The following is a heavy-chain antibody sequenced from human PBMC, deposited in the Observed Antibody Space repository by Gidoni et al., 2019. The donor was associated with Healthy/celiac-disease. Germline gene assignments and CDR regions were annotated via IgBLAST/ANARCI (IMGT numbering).Heavy chain of an antibody. CDR3: AKDSSWSFYPHDAFDI. Sequence: EVQLVESGGGLVQSGRSMRLSCAACGFTFAAYAMHWVRQAPGKGLEWVSGISWNSGSIGYADSVKGRFTISRDNAKNSLDLQMNSLRAEDTALYYCAKDSSWSFYPHDAFDIWGQGTMVTVSS. D-gene: IGHD1-26*01. CDR2: ISWNSGSI. V-gene: IGHV3-9*01. J-gene: IGHJ3*02. CDR1: GFTFAAYA.